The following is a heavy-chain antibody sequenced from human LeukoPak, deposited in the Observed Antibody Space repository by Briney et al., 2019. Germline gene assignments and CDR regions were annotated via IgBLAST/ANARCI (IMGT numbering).Heavy chain of an antibody. Sequence: PGGSLRLSCAASGFTFSSYGMHWVRQAPGKGLEWVSVIYSGGSTYYADSVKGRFTISRDNSKNTLYLQMNSLRAEDTAVYYCARARGLAGYPPEEGWFDPWGQGTLVTVSS. CDR2: IYSGGST. CDR3: ARARGLAGYPPEEGWFDP. J-gene: IGHJ5*02. CDR1: GFTFSSYG. V-gene: IGHV3-53*01. D-gene: IGHD3-9*01.